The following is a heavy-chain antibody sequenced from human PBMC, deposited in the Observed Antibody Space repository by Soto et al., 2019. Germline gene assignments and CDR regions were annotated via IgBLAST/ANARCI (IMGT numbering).Heavy chain of an antibody. CDR1: GFTFSTYW. CDR3: ARAPRFLEY. Sequence: EEQLVESGGGLVQPGGSLRLSCAASGFTFSTYWRNWVRQAPGKGLEWVAYINHDGSEKYYVDSVKGRFTISRDNAKNSLYLQMNSLRAEDTAVYYCARAPRFLEYRGQGTLVTVSS. CDR2: INHDGSEK. J-gene: IGHJ4*02. D-gene: IGHD4-17*01. V-gene: IGHV3-7*01.